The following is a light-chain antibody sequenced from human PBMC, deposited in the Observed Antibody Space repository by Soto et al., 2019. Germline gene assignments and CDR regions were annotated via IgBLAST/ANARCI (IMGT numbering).Light chain of an antibody. J-gene: IGKJ1*01. V-gene: IGKV3-20*01. CDR3: HQYGSSPRT. CDR1: RTVSSSN. CDR2: GAS. Sequence: EIVLTQSPGTLSLSPGERATLSCRASRTVSSSNLAWYQQKPGQAPKVVIYGASTRATGIPDRFSGGGSGSDFTLTISRLEHDDFAVYYCHQYGSSPRTFGQGTKVDIK.